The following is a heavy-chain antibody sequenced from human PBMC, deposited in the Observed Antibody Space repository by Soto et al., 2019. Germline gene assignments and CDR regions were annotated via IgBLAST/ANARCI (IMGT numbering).Heavy chain of an antibody. Sequence: EVQLVESGGGLVQPGRSLRLSCAASGFTFDDYAMHWVRQAPGKGLEWVSGISWNSGSIGYADSVKGRFTISRDNAKNSLYLQMNSLRAEDTALYYCAKDNGQLVEEGFDYFDYWGQGTLVTVSS. V-gene: IGHV3-9*01. J-gene: IGHJ4*02. D-gene: IGHD6-13*01. CDR3: AKDNGQLVEEGFDYFDY. CDR1: GFTFDDYA. CDR2: ISWNSGSI.